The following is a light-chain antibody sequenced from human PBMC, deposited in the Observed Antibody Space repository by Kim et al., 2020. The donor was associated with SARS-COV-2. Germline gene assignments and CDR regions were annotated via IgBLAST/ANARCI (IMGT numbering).Light chain of an antibody. CDR3: NSRDSNDNVV. CDR2: GKN. J-gene: IGLJ2*01. Sequence: VALGQTVRITCQGESLRSYYATWYQQKPVQAPILVIYGKNNRPSGIPDRFSGSSSGNTASLTITGTQAGDEADYYCNSRDSNDNVVFGGGTQLTVL. V-gene: IGLV3-19*01. CDR1: SLRSYY.